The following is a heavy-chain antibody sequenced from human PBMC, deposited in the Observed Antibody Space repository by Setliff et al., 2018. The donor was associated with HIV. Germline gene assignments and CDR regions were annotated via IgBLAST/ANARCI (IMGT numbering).Heavy chain of an antibody. J-gene: IGHJ4*02. CDR1: GYTFTGYH. CDR2: INPNSGGT. Sequence: GPPVKVSCKTSGYTFTGYHMHWVRQAPGQGLEWMGWINPNSGGTIYAQKFQDRVTMTRDTSSSTAYMELSRLRSDDTAVYYCATGRDSSGYYFLADYWGRGTLVTVSS. CDR3: ATGRDSSGYYFLADY. V-gene: IGHV1-2*02. D-gene: IGHD3-22*01.